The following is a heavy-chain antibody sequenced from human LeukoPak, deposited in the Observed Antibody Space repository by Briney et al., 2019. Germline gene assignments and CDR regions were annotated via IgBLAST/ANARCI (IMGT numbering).Heavy chain of an antibody. CDR2: INPNSDGT. V-gene: IGHV1-2*02. CDR3: ARGIEADGNNWFDP. D-gene: IGHD6-13*01. CDR1: GYTFNDFY. Sequence: ASVKVSCKASGYTFNDFYIHWLRQAPGQGLEWMGWINPNSDGTNLAQKFQGRVTMTRDTSISTTYMELSRLRSDDTAGYYCARGIEADGNNWFDPWGQGTLVIVSS. J-gene: IGHJ5*02.